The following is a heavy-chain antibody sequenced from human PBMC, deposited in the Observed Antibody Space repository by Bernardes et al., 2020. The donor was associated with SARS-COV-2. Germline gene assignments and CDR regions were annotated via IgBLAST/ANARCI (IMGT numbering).Heavy chain of an antibody. D-gene: IGHD5-18*01. CDR1: GFTFSSYA. CDR3: ASFPDTILDY. Sequence: GGSLRLSCAASGFTFSSYAMHWVRQAPGKGLEWVAVISYDGSNKYYADSVKGRFTISRDNSKNTLYLQMNSLRAEDTAVYYCASFPDTILDYLGQGTLVTVSS. J-gene: IGHJ4*02. CDR2: ISYDGSNK. V-gene: IGHV3-30-3*01.